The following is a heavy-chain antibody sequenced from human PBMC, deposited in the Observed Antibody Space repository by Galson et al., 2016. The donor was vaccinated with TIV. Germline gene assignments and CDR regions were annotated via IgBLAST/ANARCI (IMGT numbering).Heavy chain of an antibody. CDR2: IKQDGRET. CDR3: ARDDGSTSGSNY. V-gene: IGHV3-7*03. CDR1: GLTFSSYW. J-gene: IGHJ4*02. Sequence: SLRLSCAGYGLTFSSYWMFWVRQAPGKGLEWVANIKQDGRETHYVDSVKGRFTISRDNAENSVYLQMDSLRADDTAVYYCARDDGSTSGSNYWGQGTLVTVSS. D-gene: IGHD3-22*01.